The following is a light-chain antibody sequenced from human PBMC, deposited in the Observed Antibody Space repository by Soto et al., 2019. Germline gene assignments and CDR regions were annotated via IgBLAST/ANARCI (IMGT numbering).Light chain of an antibody. J-gene: IGKJ3*01. CDR3: QQYNCAPLA. CDR2: AAS. CDR1: QGISNY. V-gene: IGKV1-27*01. Sequence: DIQMTHSPSSLSASVGDRVTITCRASQGISNYLAWYKQKPGKVLKHLIYAASTLQSGVPSRFSGSRSWTDFTVTISSLQTEVVATDYGQQYNCAPLAFGLGTNVDIK.